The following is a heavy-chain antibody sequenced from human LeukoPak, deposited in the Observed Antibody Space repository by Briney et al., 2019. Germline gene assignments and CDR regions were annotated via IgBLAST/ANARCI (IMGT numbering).Heavy chain of an antibody. CDR1: GYTFTGYY. V-gene: IGHV1-2*02. Sequence: ASVKVSCKASGYTFTGYYMHWVRQAPGQGRAWMGWINPNSGGINNAQKFQGRVTMTRDTYISTAYMELSRLRSDDTAVYYCARDSGSYYPFDYWGQGTLVTVSS. CDR3: ARDSGSYYPFDY. D-gene: IGHD1-26*01. CDR2: INPNSGGI. J-gene: IGHJ4*02.